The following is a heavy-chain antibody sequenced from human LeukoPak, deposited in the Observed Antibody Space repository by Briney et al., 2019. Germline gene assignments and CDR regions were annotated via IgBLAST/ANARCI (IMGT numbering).Heavy chain of an antibody. J-gene: IGHJ4*02. V-gene: IGHV3-11*04. CDR2: ISSSGSTI. CDR3: AHVGYDILTGYLY. D-gene: IGHD3-9*01. CDR1: GFTFSDYY. Sequence: GGSLRLSCAASGFTFSDYYMSWIRQAPGKGLEWVSYISSSGSTIYYADSVKGRFTISRDNSKNTLYLQMNSLRAEDTAVYYCAHVGYDILTGYLYWGQGTLVTVSS.